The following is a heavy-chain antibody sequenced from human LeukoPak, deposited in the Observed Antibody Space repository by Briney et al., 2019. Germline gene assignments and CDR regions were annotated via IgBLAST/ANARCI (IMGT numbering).Heavy chain of an antibody. CDR1: GYTFTGYH. CDR2: INPNSGGT. J-gene: IGHJ5*02. D-gene: IGHD4-23*01. V-gene: IGHV1-2*02. CDR3: AREYGGNPSRFDP. Sequence: ASVKVSCKASGYTFTGYHMHWVRQAPGQGLEWMGWINPNSGGTNYAQKFQGRVTMTRDTSISTAYMELSRLRSDDTAVYYCAREYGGNPSRFDPWGQGTLVTVSS.